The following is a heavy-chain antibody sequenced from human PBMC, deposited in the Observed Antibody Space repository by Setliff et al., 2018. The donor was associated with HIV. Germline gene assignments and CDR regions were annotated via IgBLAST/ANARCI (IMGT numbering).Heavy chain of an antibody. CDR2: ISSSGDTI. D-gene: IGHD3-16*01. CDR1: GFTFSDYE. V-gene: IGHV3-48*03. Sequence: LRLSCAASGFTFSDYEMNWVRQAPGRGLEWVAYISSSGDTIYYTDSMKGRITISRDNAENTLFLQLSSLRVDDTSVFYCARQMGVGMIPLSRHHSYMDVWGRGTTVTVS. J-gene: IGHJ6*03. CDR3: ARQMGVGMIPLSRHHSYMDV.